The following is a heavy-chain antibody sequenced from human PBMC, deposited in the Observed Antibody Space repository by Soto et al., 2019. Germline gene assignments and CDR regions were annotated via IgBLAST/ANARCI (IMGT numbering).Heavy chain of an antibody. J-gene: IGHJ4*02. CDR3: ARERGRHGPLDY. Sequence: SETLSLACTVSGVSIRSYCWRWIRQPPGKGLGLIGYIYYRGRTIYTLSLRSRVTLSVDTSKNPFSLRLRSVPTADTAVYYCARERGRHGPLDYWGQATLVTVSS. CDR2: IYYRGRT. D-gene: IGHD1-26*01. V-gene: IGHV4-59*01. CDR1: GVSIRSYC.